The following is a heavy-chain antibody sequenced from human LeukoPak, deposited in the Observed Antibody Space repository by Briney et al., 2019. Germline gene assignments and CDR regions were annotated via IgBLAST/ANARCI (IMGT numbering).Heavy chain of an antibody. D-gene: IGHD3-22*01. V-gene: IGHV4-30-4*01. J-gene: IGHJ3*02. Sequence: SQTLSLTCTVSGGSISSGDYSWSWIRQPPGKGLEWIGYIYYSGSTYYNPSLKSRVTISVDTSKNQFSLKLSSVTAADTAVYYCARLIYYDSSGYQVYAFDIWGQGTMVTVSS. CDR1: GGSISSGDYS. CDR2: IYYSGST. CDR3: ARLIYYDSSGYQVYAFDI.